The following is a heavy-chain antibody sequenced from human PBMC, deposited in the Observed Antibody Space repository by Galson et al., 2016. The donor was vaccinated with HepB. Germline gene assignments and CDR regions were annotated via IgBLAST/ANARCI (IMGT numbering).Heavy chain of an antibody. J-gene: IGHJ4*02. Sequence: SVKVSCKASGHRFHTYGISWVRQAPGQGLEWLGWISANSGNTNYAQKFQDRVTMTRDTSASTVYMDLRSLRSDDTAVYYCARDVQFRFDFWGQGTLVTVSS. CDR1: GHRFHTYG. CDR2: ISANSGNT. D-gene: IGHD5-24*01. CDR3: ARDVQFRFDF. V-gene: IGHV1-18*04.